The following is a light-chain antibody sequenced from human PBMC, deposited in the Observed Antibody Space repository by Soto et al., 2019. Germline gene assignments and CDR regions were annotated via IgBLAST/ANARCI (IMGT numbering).Light chain of an antibody. CDR2: AGS. Sequence: DIQMTQSPSFVSASVGDRVTITFRASQGISRWLAWYQQSPGKAPGLLIYAGSSLQSGVPSRFSGGGSGRDFTVTIRRLQPEDFATYYCQQAKSFSLPFGQGTRLEIK. V-gene: IGKV1-12*01. CDR1: QGISRW. CDR3: QQAKSFSLP. J-gene: IGKJ5*01.